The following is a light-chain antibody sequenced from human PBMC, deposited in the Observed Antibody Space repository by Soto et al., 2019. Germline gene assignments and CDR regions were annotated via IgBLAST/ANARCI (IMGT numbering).Light chain of an antibody. CDR2: GAS. Sequence: EIVLTQSPATLSVSPGERATLSCKASHSISSNVAWYQQKPGQAPRLLIYGASTRATGIPARFSGSGSGTDFTLTISRLEPEDFAVYFCQQYGSSPTTFGQGTKVDIK. J-gene: IGKJ1*01. CDR1: HSISSN. CDR3: QQYGSSPTT. V-gene: IGKV3-20*01.